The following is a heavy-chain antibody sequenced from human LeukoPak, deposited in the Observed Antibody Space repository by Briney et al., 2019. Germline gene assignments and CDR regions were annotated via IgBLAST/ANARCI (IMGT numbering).Heavy chain of an antibody. CDR1: GFTFSSYS. CDR3: AKDNDFWSGYHFDY. CDR2: ISSSSSYI. Sequence: GGSLRLSCAASGFTFSSYSMNWVRQAPGKGLEWVSSISSSSSYIYYADSVKGRFTISRDNSKNTLYLQMNSLRAEDTAVYYCAKDNDFWSGYHFDYWGQGTLVTVSS. V-gene: IGHV3-21*04. D-gene: IGHD3-3*01. J-gene: IGHJ4*02.